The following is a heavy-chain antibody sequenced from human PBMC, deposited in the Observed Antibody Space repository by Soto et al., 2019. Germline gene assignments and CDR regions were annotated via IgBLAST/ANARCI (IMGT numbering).Heavy chain of an antibody. D-gene: IGHD3-22*01. Sequence: GASVKVSCKASGGTFSSYAISWVRQAPGQGLEWMGGIIPIFGTANYAQKFQGRVTITADESTSTAYMELSSLRSEDTAVYYCARCGRGDSSGSYNAFDIWGQGTMVTVS. J-gene: IGHJ3*02. CDR1: GGTFSSYA. CDR3: ARCGRGDSSGSYNAFDI. CDR2: IIPIFGTA. V-gene: IGHV1-69*13.